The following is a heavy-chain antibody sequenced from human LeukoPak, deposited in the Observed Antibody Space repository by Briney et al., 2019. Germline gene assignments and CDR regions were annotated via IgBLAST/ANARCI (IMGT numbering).Heavy chain of an antibody. CDR2: ISYDGSNK. CDR3: ARDADYGGCPDY. J-gene: IGHJ4*02. V-gene: IGHV3-30-3*01. Sequence: GGSLRLSCAASGFTFSSYAMHWVRQAPGKGLEWVAVISYDGSNKYYADSVKGRFTISRDNSKNTLYLQMNSLRAEDTAVYYCARDADYGGCPDYWGQGTLVTVS. CDR1: GFTFSSYA. D-gene: IGHD4-23*01.